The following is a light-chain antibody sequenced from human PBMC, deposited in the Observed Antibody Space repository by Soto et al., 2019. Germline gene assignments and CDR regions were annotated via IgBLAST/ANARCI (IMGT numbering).Light chain of an antibody. CDR2: EVS. CDR3: LSYDCSLRGRV. J-gene: IGLJ3*02. CDR1: SSDVGGYNY. V-gene: IGLV2-14*01. Sequence: QSALTQPASVSGSPGQSITICCTGTSSDVGGYNYVSWYQQHPGKAPKLMIYEVSNRPSGVSNRFSGSKSGNTASLTISGLQAEDVADYYCLSYDCSLRGRVFGGGTKVTVL.